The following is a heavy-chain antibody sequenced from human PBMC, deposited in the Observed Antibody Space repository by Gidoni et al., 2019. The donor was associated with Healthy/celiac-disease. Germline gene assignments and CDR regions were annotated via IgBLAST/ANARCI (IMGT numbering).Heavy chain of an antibody. CDR2: INWNGGST. J-gene: IGHJ4*02. V-gene: IGHV3-20*04. CDR1: GFTLDGFG. CDR3: ARVGGVGATLRKYYFDY. D-gene: IGHD1-26*01. Sequence: EVQLVESGGGVVRPGGSLRLSCAASGFTLDGFGMSWVRQAPGKGLEWVSGINWNGGSTGYADSVKGRFTISRDNAKNSLYLQMNSLRAEDTALYYCARVGGVGATLRKYYFDYWGQGTLVTVSS.